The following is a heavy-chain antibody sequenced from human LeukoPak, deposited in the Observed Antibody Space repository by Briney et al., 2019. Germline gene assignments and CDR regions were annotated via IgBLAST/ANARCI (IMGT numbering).Heavy chain of an antibody. CDR1: GFTFSSYA. J-gene: IGHJ4*02. CDR2: MSNDGSNK. Sequence: GGSLRLSCAASGFTFSSYAMSWVRQAPGKGLEWVAVMSNDGSNKYYADSVKGRFTISRDNSKNTLYLQMNSLRAEDTAIYYCAKSGIAAAGQRGYFDYWGQGTLVTVSS. D-gene: IGHD6-13*01. CDR3: AKSGIAAAGQRGYFDY. V-gene: IGHV3-30*18.